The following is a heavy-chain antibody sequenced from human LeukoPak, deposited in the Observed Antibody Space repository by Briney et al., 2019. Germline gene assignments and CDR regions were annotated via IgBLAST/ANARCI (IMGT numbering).Heavy chain of an antibody. D-gene: IGHD3-3*01. CDR3: ARGVAGSRYYDFWSGLRAKNWFDP. V-gene: IGHV4-34*01. J-gene: IGHJ5*02. CDR1: GGSFSGYY. Sequence: PSETLSLTCAVYGGSFSGYYWSWILQPPGKGLEWIGEINHSGSTNYNPSLKSRVTISVDTSKNQFSLKLSSVTAADTAVYYCARGVAGSRYYDFWSGLRAKNWFDPWGQGTLVTVSS. CDR2: INHSGST.